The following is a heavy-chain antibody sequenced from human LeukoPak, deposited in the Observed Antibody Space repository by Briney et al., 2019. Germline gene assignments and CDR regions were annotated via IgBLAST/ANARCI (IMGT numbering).Heavy chain of an antibody. V-gene: IGHV3-33*06. Sequence: GGSLRLACAGSGFTFSSYGMHWVRQAPGKGLEWMAVRWYDGSKKYYADSVKGRFTISRDNSKNTLYLQMNSLRAEDTAVYYCAKVHGLYNWNDGGFDYWGQGTLVTVSS. J-gene: IGHJ4*02. CDR3: AKVHGLYNWNDGGFDY. D-gene: IGHD1-20*01. CDR2: RWYDGSKK. CDR1: GFTFSSYG.